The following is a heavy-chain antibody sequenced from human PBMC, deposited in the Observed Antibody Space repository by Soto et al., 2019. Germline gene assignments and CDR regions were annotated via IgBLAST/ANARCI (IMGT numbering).Heavy chain of an antibody. D-gene: IGHD7-27*01. J-gene: IGHJ5*02. CDR3: ARDPKTSGGQHWAFNYFDP. CDR1: GFSFSISP. Sequence: QVQLVESGGGVVQPGRSLRLSCAASGFSFSISPMHWVRQAPGKGPEWLALISYDGTNKFYADSVKGRFTISRDNSKSTLYLQVDSLRPEDAAVYYCARDPKTSGGQHWAFNYFDPWGQGTLVTVSS. CDR2: ISYDGTNK. V-gene: IGHV3-30-3*01.